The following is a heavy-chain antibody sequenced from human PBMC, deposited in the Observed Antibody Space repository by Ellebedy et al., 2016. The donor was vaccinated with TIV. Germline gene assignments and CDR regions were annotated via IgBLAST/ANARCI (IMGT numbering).Heavy chain of an antibody. Sequence: GESLKISCTAAGFSFGDYAMSWFRQAPGKGLEWVGFIRSKAYGVTAEYAASVQGRFTISRDDSKSIAYLQMNSLKIEDTAVYYCTSDLVGATVYWGHGTLVTVSS. CDR3: TSDLVGATVY. D-gene: IGHD1-26*01. V-gene: IGHV3-49*03. CDR1: GFSFGDYA. J-gene: IGHJ4*01. CDR2: IRSKAYGVTA.